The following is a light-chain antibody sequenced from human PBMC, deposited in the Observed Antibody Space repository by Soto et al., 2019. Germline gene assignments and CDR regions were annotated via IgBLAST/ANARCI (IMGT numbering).Light chain of an antibody. CDR3: QQYADVPRT. CDR2: GAS. J-gene: IGKJ1*01. CDR1: QIVSSSY. V-gene: IGKV3-20*01. Sequence: EIVLTQSPGTLSLSPGERATLSCRASQIVSSSYLAWFQQKPGQAPRLLIYGASNRATGIPDRFSGSGSGIDFTLTINRLGPEDFVMYYCQQYADVPRTFGQGTKVEIK.